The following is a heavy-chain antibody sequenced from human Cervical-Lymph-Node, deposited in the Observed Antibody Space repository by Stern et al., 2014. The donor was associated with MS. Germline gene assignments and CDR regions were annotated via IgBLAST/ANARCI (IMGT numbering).Heavy chain of an antibody. D-gene: IGHD2-15*01. Sequence: NTYYADSVKGRFTISRDNSKNMVDLQMNSLRVEDTGIYYCTRDPRGYCSGGSCYQGFFDYWGRGTLVTVSS. J-gene: IGHJ4*02. CDR2: NT. V-gene: IGHV3-33*01. CDR3: TRDPRGYCSGGSCYQGFFDY.